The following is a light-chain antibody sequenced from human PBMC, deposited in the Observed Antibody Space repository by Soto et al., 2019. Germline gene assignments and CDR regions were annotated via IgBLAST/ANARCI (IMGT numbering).Light chain of an antibody. CDR3: QEYSKWPLFT. Sequence: EIVVTQSPGILSVSPGDRATLSCRASQSVSTNLAWYQQKPGQAPTLLIYAASTRATGIPARFTGSGSGTEFTLTISSLKSEDFAVYYCQEYSKWPLFTFGPGTRVDIK. V-gene: IGKV3-15*01. CDR2: AAS. J-gene: IGKJ3*01. CDR1: QSVSTN.